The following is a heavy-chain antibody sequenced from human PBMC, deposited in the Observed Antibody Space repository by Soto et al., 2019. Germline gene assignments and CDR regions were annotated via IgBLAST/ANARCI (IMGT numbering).Heavy chain of an antibody. CDR2: ISNYRDSI. CDR3: ARDLSRSSGFLQH. D-gene: IGHD3-10*01. CDR1: GYTFTTYG. V-gene: IGHV1-18*01. Sequence: QVQLVQSGAEVKKPGASVKVSCTASGYTFTTYGISWVRQAPGQGLEWIGWISNYRDSINYAQKFQGRVTMTTDTSTSTAYMELRSLTSDDTAVYYCARDLSRSSGFLQHWGQGTLVTVSS. J-gene: IGHJ1*01.